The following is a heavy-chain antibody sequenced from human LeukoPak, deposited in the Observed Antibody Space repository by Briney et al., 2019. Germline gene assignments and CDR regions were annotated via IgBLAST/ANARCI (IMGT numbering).Heavy chain of an antibody. Sequence: ASVKVSCKAPGYSFTVNYIHWVRQAPGQGLEWMGWIDPNGGGTKYAQKFQGRVTMARDTSISTAYMELSRLTSDDTAVYYCARGGGLAVAGTRFDYWGQGTLVTVSS. J-gene: IGHJ4*02. CDR1: GYSFTVNY. CDR2: IDPNGGGT. D-gene: IGHD6-13*01. V-gene: IGHV1-2*02. CDR3: ARGGGLAVAGTRFDY.